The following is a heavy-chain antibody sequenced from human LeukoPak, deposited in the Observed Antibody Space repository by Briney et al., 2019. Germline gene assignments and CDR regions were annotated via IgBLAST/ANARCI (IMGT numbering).Heavy chain of an antibody. CDR2: ISAYNGNT. D-gene: IGHD2-15*01. CDR3: ARDRCSGGSCYSTLDY. V-gene: IGHV1-18*01. Sequence: ASVKVSCKASGCTFTSYGISWVRQAPGQGLEWMGWISAYNGNTNYAQKLQGRVTMTTDTSTSTAYMELRSLRSDDTAVYYCARDRCSGGSCYSTLDYWGQGTLVTVSS. J-gene: IGHJ4*02. CDR1: GCTFTSYG.